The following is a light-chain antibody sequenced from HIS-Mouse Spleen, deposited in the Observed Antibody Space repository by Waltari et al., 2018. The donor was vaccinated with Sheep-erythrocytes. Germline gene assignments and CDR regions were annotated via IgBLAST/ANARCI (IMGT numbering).Light chain of an antibody. CDR1: SSDVGSYNL. J-gene: IGLJ3*02. CDR2: EGS. V-gene: IGLV2-23*01. Sequence: QSALTQPASVSGSPGQSITISCTGTSSDVGSYNLVPCYQQHPGKAPKRMIYEGSKRPSGVSNRFSGSKSGNTASLTISGLQAEDEADYYCCSYAGSSTPWVFGGGTKLTVL. CDR3: CSYAGSSTPWV.